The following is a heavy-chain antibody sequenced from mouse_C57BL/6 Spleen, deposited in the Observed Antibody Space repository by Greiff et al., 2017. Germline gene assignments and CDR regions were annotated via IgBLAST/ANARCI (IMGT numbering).Heavy chain of an antibody. D-gene: IGHD1-1*01. CDR1: GFTFSDAW. V-gene: IGHV6-6*01. J-gene: IGHJ1*03. Sequence: EVKVEESGGGLVQPGGSMKLSCAASGFTFSDAWMDWVRQCPEKGLEWVAEIRNKANNPATYYAVSVQGRFTISRDDSKSSVYLQMNSLRAEDTGIDYCTRRYPYGYFDVWGTGTTVTVSS. CDR2: IRNKANNPAT. CDR3: TRRYPYGYFDV.